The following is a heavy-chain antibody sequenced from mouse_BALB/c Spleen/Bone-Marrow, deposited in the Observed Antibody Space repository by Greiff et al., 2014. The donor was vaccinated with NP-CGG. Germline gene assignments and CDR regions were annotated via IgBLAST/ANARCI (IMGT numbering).Heavy chain of an antibody. V-gene: IGHV7-3*02. Sequence: VQLKESGGGLVQPGGSLRLSCATSGFTFTDYYMSWVRQPPGKALEWLGFIRNKANGYTTEYSASVKGRLTISRDNSQSILYLQMNTLRAEDSATYYCAREIINDYHWYFDVWGAGTTVTVSS. J-gene: IGHJ1*01. CDR2: IRNKANGYTT. CDR3: AREIINDYHWYFDV. D-gene: IGHD2-4*01. CDR1: GFTFTDYY.